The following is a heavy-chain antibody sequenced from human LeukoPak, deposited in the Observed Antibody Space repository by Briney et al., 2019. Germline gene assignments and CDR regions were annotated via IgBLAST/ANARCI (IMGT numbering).Heavy chain of an antibody. J-gene: IGHJ1*01. V-gene: IGHV3-9*01. CDR2: ISWNSGSI. Sequence: GGSLRPSCAASGFTFDDYAMHWVRQAPGKGLEWVSGISWNSGSIGYADSVKGRFTISRDNAKNSLYLQMNSLRAEDTALYYCAKAIRGDCYSHFQHWGQGTLVTVSS. D-gene: IGHD2-21*02. CDR3: AKAIRGDCYSHFQH. CDR1: GFTFDDYA.